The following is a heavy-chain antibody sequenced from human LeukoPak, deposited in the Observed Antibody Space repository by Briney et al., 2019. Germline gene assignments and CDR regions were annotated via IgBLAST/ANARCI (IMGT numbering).Heavy chain of an antibody. CDR2: IYYSGTT. Sequence: PSETLSLTCSVSGGSITDYYWSWIRQPPGKGLEWIGNIYYSGTTNYNPSLVSRVSISADTSKSQFSLKLSSVTAADTAMYYCARDTAVALWGQGTLVTVSS. CDR3: ARDTAVAL. CDR1: GGSITDYY. V-gene: IGHV4-59*01. J-gene: IGHJ4*02. D-gene: IGHD4-23*01.